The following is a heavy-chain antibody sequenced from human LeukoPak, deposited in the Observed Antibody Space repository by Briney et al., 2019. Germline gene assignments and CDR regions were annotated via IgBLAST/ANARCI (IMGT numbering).Heavy chain of an antibody. CDR1: GGSFSGYY. V-gene: IGHV4-34*01. CDR3: ASNWGSTSCYFY. CDR2: INHSGST. J-gene: IGHJ4*02. Sequence: SETLSLTCAVYGGSFSGYYWSWIRQPPGKGLGWIGEINHSGSTNYNPSLKSRVTISVDTSKNQLSLKLSSVTAADTAVYYCASNWGSTSCYFYWGQGTLVTVSS. D-gene: IGHD2-2*01.